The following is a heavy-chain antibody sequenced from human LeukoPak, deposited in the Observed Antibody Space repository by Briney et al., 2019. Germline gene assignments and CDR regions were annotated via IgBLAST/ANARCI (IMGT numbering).Heavy chain of an antibody. D-gene: IGHD3-3*01. Sequence: GGSLRLSCAASGFTFSSYAMHWVRQAPGKGLEWVAVISYDGSNKYYADSVKGRFTISRDNSKNTLYLQMNSLRAEDTALYYCARDILEWFYRGDAFDIWGQGIMVTVSS. CDR2: ISYDGSNK. J-gene: IGHJ3*02. V-gene: IGHV3-30*04. CDR1: GFTFSSYA. CDR3: ARDILEWFYRGDAFDI.